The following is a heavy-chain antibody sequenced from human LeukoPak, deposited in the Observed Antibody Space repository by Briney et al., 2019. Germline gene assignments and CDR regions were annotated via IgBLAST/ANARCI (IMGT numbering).Heavy chain of an antibody. V-gene: IGHV3-7*01. CDR1: GFTFSSYW. CDR2: IKQDGSEK. J-gene: IGHJ4*02. CDR3: AGTIAVAGDPFDY. D-gene: IGHD6-19*01. Sequence: GGSLRLSCAASGFTFSSYWMSWVRQAPGKGLEWVANIKQDGSEKYYVDSVKGRFTISRDNAKNSLYLQMNSLRAEDTAVYYCAGTIAVAGDPFDYWGQGTLVTVSS.